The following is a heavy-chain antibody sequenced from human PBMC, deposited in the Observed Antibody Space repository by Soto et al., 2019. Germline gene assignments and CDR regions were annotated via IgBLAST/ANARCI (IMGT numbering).Heavy chain of an antibody. J-gene: IGHJ6*02. CDR1: GGSISSSSYY. V-gene: IGHV4-39*01. Sequence: PSETLSLTCTVSGGSISSSSYYWGWIRQPPGKGLEWIGSIYYSGSTYYNPSLKSRVTISVDTSKNQFSLKLSSVTAADTAVYYCARQTPSSSWYGDYHYYYGMDVWGQGTTVTVSS. D-gene: IGHD6-13*01. CDR3: ARQTPSSSWYGDYHYYYGMDV. CDR2: IYYSGST.